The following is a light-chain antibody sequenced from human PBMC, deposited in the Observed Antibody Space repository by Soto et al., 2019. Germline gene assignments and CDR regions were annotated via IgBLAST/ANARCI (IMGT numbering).Light chain of an antibody. V-gene: IGLV2-14*01. CDR3: SSYTSIRRV. CDR2: DVS. J-gene: IGLJ3*02. CDR1: SSDVGGYNY. Sequence: QSALTQPASVSGSPGQSITISCTGTSSDVGGYNYVSWYQQHPGKAPKLMIYDVSNRPSGVSNRFSGSKSGNTASLTISGVQAGDEADYYCSSYTSIRRVFGGGTKLTVL.